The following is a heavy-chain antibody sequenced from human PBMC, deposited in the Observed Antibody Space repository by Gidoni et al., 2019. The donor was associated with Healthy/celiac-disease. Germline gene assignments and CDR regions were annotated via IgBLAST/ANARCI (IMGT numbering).Heavy chain of an antibody. CDR2: ISSSGSTI. Sequence: EVQLVESGGGLVQPGGSLRLSCAASGFTFSSYEMNWVRTAPGKGLEWVSYISSSGSTIYYADSVKGRFTISRDNAKNSLYLQMNSLRAEDTAVYYCARGNYYGSGSYLAFYYYYYGMDVWGQGTTVTVSS. J-gene: IGHJ6*02. V-gene: IGHV3-48*03. CDR1: GFTFSSYE. D-gene: IGHD3-10*01. CDR3: ARGNYYGSGSYLAFYYYYYGMDV.